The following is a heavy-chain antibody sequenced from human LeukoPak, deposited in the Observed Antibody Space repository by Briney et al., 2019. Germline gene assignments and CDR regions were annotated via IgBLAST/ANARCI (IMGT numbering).Heavy chain of an antibody. J-gene: IGHJ4*02. CDR2: IWFDGKNE. V-gene: IGHV3-33*01. CDR3: TTGIAAAGATY. CDR1: GFTFNSYG. Sequence: GGSLRLSCAASGFTFNSYGMHWVRQAPGKGLEWVADIWFDGKNEHFADSVKGRFTISRDNSKNTMYLQINSLRVEDSTVYYCTTGIAAAGATYWGQGTLVTVSS. D-gene: IGHD6-13*01.